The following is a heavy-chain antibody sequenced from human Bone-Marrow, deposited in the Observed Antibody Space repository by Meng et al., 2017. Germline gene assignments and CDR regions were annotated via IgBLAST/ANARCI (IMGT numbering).Heavy chain of an antibody. D-gene: IGHD3-10*01. CDR3: ARAYGSGSYLRAYSFDY. Sequence: VERGQAGAEVKKPGASVKVSCKASGYTFTGYYMHWVRQAPGQGLEWMGRINPNSGGTNYAQKFQGRVTMTRDTSISTAYMELSRLRSDDTAVYYCARAYGSGSYLRAYSFDYWGQGTLVTVSS. CDR1: GYTFTGYY. V-gene: IGHV1-2*06. CDR2: INPNSGGT. J-gene: IGHJ4*02.